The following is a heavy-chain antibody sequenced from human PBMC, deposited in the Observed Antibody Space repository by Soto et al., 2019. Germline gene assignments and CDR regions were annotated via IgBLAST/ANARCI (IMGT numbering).Heavy chain of an antibody. CDR1: GGSISSSSYY. V-gene: IGHV4-39*01. CDR2: IYYSGST. J-gene: IGHJ5*02. D-gene: IGHD3-10*01. Sequence: QLQLQESGPGLVKPSETLSLTCTVSGGSISSSSYYWGWIRQPPGKGLEWIGSIYYSGSTYYNPSLKSRVTISIDTSRIQFSLKLSSVTAADTAVYYCARLILLWFGELLYRLWFDPWCQGTLVTVSS. CDR3: ARLILLWFGELLYRLWFDP.